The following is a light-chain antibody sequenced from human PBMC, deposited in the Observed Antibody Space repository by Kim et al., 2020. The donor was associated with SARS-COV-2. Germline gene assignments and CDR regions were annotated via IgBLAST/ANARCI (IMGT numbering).Light chain of an antibody. V-gene: IGKV1-39*01. CDR2: AAS. CDR3: HQSYSSLGT. Sequence: DIQMTQSPSSLSASVGDKVTITCRSSYSINTHLNWYQQKLGKAPKLLIYAASTLQGGVPSRFSGSGSGTLFTLTISSLQPEDFATYYCHQSYSSLGTFGQGTKVDI. CDR1: YSINTH. J-gene: IGKJ1*01.